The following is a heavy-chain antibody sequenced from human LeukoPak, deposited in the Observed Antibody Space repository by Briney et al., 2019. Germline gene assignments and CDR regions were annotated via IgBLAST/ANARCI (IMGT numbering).Heavy chain of an antibody. V-gene: IGHV4-61*03. CDR3: ARGGTTVTHINYYYYMDV. CDR2: MYYSGST. Sequence: SETLSLTCTVSGGSISSSSYYWSWLRQPPGKGLGWFGYMYYSGSTNYNSSLKSRVPITVDTSNNLLSLNLSSVTAADTDVYYCARGGTTVTHINYYYYMDVWGKGTTVTVSS. CDR1: GGSISSSSYY. D-gene: IGHD4-17*01. J-gene: IGHJ6*03.